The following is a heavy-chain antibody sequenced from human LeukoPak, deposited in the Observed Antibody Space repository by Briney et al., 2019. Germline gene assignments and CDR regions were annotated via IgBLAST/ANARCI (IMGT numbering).Heavy chain of an antibody. J-gene: IGHJ4*02. D-gene: IGHD3-3*01. CDR2: IKQDGSEK. V-gene: IGHV3-7*01. CDR3: ARNTISGVVIMDYFDY. CDR1: GFTFSSYW. Sequence: GGSLRLSCAASGFTFSSYWMSWVRQAPGKGLEWVANIKQDGSEKYYVDSVKGRFTISRDNAKNSLYLQMNSLRAEDTAVYYCARNTISGVVIMDYFDYWGQGTLVTVSS.